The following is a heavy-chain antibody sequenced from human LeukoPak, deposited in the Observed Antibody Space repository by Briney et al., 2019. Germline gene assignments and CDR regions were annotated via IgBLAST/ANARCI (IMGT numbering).Heavy chain of an antibody. V-gene: IGHV3-21*01. D-gene: IGHD5-18*01. Sequence: GGSLRLSCAASGFTVSSNYMSWVRQAPGKGLEWVSSISSSSSYIYYADSVKGRFTISRDNAKNSLYLQMNSLRAEDTAVYYCARDQGIQDAFDIWSQGTMVTVSS. J-gene: IGHJ3*02. CDR2: ISSSSSYI. CDR1: GFTVSSNY. CDR3: ARDQGIQDAFDI.